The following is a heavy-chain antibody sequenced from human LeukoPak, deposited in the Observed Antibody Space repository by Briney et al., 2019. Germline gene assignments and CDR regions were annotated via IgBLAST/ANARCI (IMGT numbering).Heavy chain of an antibody. CDR3: AKLHYDILTGYFPDAFDI. Sequence: GGSLRLSCAASGFTFSSYAMSWVRQAPGKGLEWVSAISGSGCSTYYADSVKGRFTISRDNSKNTLYLQMNSLRAEDTAVYYCAKLHYDILTGYFPDAFDIWGQGTMVTVSS. CDR1: GFTFSSYA. D-gene: IGHD3-9*01. J-gene: IGHJ3*02. V-gene: IGHV3-23*01. CDR2: ISGSGCST.